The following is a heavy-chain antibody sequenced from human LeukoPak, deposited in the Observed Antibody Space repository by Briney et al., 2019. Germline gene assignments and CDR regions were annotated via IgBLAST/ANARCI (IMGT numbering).Heavy chain of an antibody. V-gene: IGHV4-59*01. CDR1: GGSISSYY. CDR2: IYYSWST. J-gene: IGHJ4*02. Sequence: SETLSLTCTVSGGSISSYYWSWIRQPPGKGLEWIGYIYYSWSTNYNPSLKSRVTISVDTSKNQFSLKLSSVTAADTAVYYCALGPFSGYGWQTPYDYWGQGTLVTVSS. D-gene: IGHD5-18*01. CDR3: ALGPFSGYGWQTPYDY.